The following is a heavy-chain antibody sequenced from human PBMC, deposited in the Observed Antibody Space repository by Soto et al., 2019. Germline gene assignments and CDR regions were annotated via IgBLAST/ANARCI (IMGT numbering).Heavy chain of an antibody. CDR1: GFTFSNAW. Sequence: PGGSLRLSCAASGFTFSNAWMSWVRQAPGKGLDWVSGISCNGGSTYYADSVKGRFTISRDNSKNTLYLQMNSLRAEDTAVYYCAKVYYYDSSGHRGVGAFDIWGQGTMVTVSS. CDR3: AKVYYYDSSGHRGVGAFDI. CDR2: ISCNGGST. V-gene: IGHV3-23*01. J-gene: IGHJ3*02. D-gene: IGHD3-22*01.